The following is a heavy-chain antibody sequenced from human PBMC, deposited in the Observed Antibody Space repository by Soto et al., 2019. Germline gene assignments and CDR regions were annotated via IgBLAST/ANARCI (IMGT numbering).Heavy chain of an antibody. J-gene: IGHJ3*02. CDR3: ARQGDLFKATAAFDI. CDR2: IYYSGST. V-gene: IGHV4-39*01. CDR1: GGSIGSSSYY. D-gene: IGHD3-10*01. Sequence: SETLPLTCTVSGGSIGSSSYYWGWIRQPPWEGLEWIGSIYYSGSTYYNPSLKSRVTISVDTSKNQFSLKLSSVTAADTALYYCARQGDLFKATAAFDIWVQGTMVTVS.